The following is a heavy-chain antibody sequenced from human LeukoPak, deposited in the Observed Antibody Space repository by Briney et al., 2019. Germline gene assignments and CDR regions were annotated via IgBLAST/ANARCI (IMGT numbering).Heavy chain of an antibody. D-gene: IGHD3-9*01. V-gene: IGHV1-69*05. Sequence: ASVKVSCKASGGTFSSYAISWVRQAPGQGLEWMGRIIPIFGTANYAQKFQGRVTITTDDSTSTAYMELSSLRSEDTAVYYCARAYYDILTAPARDFDYWGQGTLVTVSS. CDR3: ARAYYDILTAPARDFDY. CDR2: IIPIFGTA. J-gene: IGHJ4*02. CDR1: GGTFSSYA.